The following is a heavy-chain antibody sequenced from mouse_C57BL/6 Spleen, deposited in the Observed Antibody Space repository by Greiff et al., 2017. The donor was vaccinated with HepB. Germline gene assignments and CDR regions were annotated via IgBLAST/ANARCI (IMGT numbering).Heavy chain of an antibody. CDR1: GYTFTDYN. CDR3: ARKGTVPFAY. D-gene: IGHD1-1*01. CDR2: INPNNGGT. V-gene: IGHV1-18*01. Sequence: VQLKESGPELVKPGASVKIPCKASGYTFTDYNMDWVKQSHGKSLEWIGDINPNNGGTIYNQKFKGKATLTVDKSSSTAYMELRSLTSEDTAVYYCARKGTVPFAYWGQGTLVTVSA. J-gene: IGHJ3*01.